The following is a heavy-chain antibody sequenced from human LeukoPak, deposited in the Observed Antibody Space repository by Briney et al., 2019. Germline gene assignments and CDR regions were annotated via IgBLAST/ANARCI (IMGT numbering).Heavy chain of an antibody. V-gene: IGHV3-33*01. CDR2: IWYDGSNK. Sequence: QPGGSLRLSCAASGFTFSSYGMHWVRQAPGKGLEWVAVIWYDGSNKYYADSVKGRFTISRDNSKNTLYLQMNSLRAEDTAVYYCARGRRREMATTPTNYWGQGTPVTVSS. CDR1: GFTFSSYG. CDR3: ARGRRREMATTPTNY. J-gene: IGHJ4*02. D-gene: IGHD5-24*01.